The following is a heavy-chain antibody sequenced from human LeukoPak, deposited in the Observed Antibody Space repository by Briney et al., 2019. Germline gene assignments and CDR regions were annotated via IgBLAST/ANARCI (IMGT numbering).Heavy chain of an antibody. CDR1: GFTFSGYW. CDR2: MNIDGSSR. CDR3: ARGLHGKWLVLRPGAFDL. V-gene: IGHV3-74*01. D-gene: IGHD6-19*01. J-gene: IGHJ3*01. Sequence: GGSLRLSCAASGFTFSGYWMHWVRQAPGKGLVWVSRMNIDGSSRSYADSVKGRLTISRDNAKNSLYLQMNSLRAEDTALYYCARGLHGKWLVLRPGAFDLWGQGTMVTVSS.